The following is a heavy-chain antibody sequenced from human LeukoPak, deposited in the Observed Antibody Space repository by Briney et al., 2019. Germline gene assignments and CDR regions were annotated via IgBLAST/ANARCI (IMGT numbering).Heavy chain of an antibody. J-gene: IGHJ4*02. D-gene: IGHD4-17*01. CDR2: TNPNSGAT. CDR1: GYTFTDYY. Sequence: ASVKGSCKGSGYTFTDYYMHWVRQAPGQGLEWMAKTNPNSGATAYAERFQGRVTLTRDTSISTIYMELRTLTPGDTAVYYCARPSDYGDYIDYWGQGTPVTVSS. V-gene: IGHV1-2*02. CDR3: ARPSDYGDYIDY.